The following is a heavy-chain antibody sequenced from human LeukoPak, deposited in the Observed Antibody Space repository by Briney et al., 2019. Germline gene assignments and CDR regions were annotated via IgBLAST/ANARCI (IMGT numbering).Heavy chain of an antibody. CDR1: GFTFSSYG. CDR3: AKSGYNRFDY. J-gene: IGHJ4*02. D-gene: IGHD5-24*01. V-gene: IGHV3-23*01. Sequence: GGSLRLSCAASGFTFSSYGMTWVRQAPGKGLEWVSNISGSGSGGSTYYADSVKGRFTISRDNSKNTLYLQMNSLRAEDTAVYYCAKSGYNRFDYWGQGTLVTVSS. CDR2: ISGSGSGGST.